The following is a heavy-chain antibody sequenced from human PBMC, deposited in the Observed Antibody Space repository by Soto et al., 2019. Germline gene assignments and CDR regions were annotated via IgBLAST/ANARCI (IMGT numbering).Heavy chain of an antibody. V-gene: IGHV4-59*01. D-gene: IGHD2-2*01. Sequence: AESLSLTCAVSGGSISSYYWSWIRQPPGKGLEWIGYIYYSGSTNYNPSLKSRVTISVDTSKNQFSLKLSSVTAADTAVYYCARAAYCSSTSCYFVIGGPTLNRPPDYWGQGTLVTVSS. J-gene: IGHJ4*02. CDR3: ARAAYCSSTSCYFVIGGPTLNRPPDY. CDR2: IYYSGST. CDR1: GGSISSYY.